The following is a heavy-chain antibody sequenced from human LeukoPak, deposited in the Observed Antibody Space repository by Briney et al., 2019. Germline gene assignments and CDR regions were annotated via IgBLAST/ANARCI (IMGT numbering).Heavy chain of an antibody. D-gene: IGHD3-10*01. J-gene: IGHJ4*02. CDR3: ARDYYGSGPEHYFDY. V-gene: IGHV1-18*01. CDR2: ISAYNGNT. CDR1: GYTFTSYG. Sequence: ASVKVSCTASGYTFTSYGISWVRQAPGQGLEWMGWISAYNGNTNYAQKLQGRVTMTTDTSTSTAYMELRSLRSDDTAVYYCARDYYGSGPEHYFDYWGQGTLVTVSS.